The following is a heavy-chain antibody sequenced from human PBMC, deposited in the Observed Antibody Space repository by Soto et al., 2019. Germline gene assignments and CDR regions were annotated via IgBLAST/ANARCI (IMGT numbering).Heavy chain of an antibody. CDR3: ARLNPRHSITMVRGPGSGYYYYMDV. J-gene: IGHJ6*03. D-gene: IGHD3-10*01. Sequence: PSETLSLTCTVSGGSISSYYWSWIRQPPGKGLEWIGYIYYSGSTNYNPSLKSRVTISVDTSKNQFSLKLSSVTAADTAVYYCARLNPRHSITMVRGPGSGYYYYMDVWGKGTTVTVSS. V-gene: IGHV4-59*01. CDR1: GGSISSYY. CDR2: IYYSGST.